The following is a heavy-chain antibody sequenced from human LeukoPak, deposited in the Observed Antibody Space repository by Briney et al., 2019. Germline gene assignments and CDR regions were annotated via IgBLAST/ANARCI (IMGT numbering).Heavy chain of an antibody. D-gene: IGHD4-17*01. V-gene: IGHV4-28*01. J-gene: IGHJ3*02. Sequence: PSDTLSLTCAVSGYSISSSNWWGWIRQPPGKGLEWIGYIYYSGSTYYNPSLKSRVTISVDTSKNQFSLKLSSVTAADTAVYYCATRLLPFYGDGAFDIWGQGTMVTVSS. CDR2: IYYSGST. CDR3: ATRLLPFYGDGAFDI. CDR1: GYSISSSNW.